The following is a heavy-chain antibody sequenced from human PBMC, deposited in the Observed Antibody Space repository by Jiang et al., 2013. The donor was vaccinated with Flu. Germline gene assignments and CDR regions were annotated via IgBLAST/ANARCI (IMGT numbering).Heavy chain of an antibody. CDR2: IYPGDSDT. CDR3: ARLYSGPGSRGEGAFDI. J-gene: IGHJ3*02. D-gene: IGHD5-12*01. V-gene: IGHV5-51*01. CDR1: GYSFTSYW. Sequence: SLKISCKGSGYSFTSYWIGWVRQMPGKGLEWMGIIYPGDSDTRYSPSFQGQVTISADKSISTAYLQWSSLKASDTAMYYCARLYSGPGSRGEGAFDIWGQGTMVTVSS.